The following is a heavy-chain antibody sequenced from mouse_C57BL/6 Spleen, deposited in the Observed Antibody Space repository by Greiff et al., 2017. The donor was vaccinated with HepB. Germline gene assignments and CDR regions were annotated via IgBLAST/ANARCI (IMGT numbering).Heavy chain of an antibody. Sequence: QVQLKESGPELVRPGVSVKISCKGSGYTFTDYAMHWVKQSHAKSLEWIGVISTYYGDASYNQKFKDKATMTVDKSSSTAYMELARLTSEDSAVYYCAKMPLPHNWVLFDYWGQGTTLTVSS. D-gene: IGHD4-1*02. J-gene: IGHJ2*01. CDR1: GYTFTDYA. CDR3: AKMPLPHNWVLFDY. CDR2: ISTYYGDA. V-gene: IGHV1-67*01.